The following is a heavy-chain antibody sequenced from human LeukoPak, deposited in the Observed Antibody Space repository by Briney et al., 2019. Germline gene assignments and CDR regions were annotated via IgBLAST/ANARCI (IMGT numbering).Heavy chain of an antibody. J-gene: IGHJ4*02. CDR3: AREEEFELPASLDY. D-gene: IGHD2-15*01. Sequence: GGSRRLSCAATGFTFSRFGMHWVRQAPGKGLEWLALIWKDGSDEYYAASVKGRFTISRDNSQNTLYLQMNSLRAEDTAVYYCAREEEFELPASLDYWGQGTVVTVSS. CDR1: GFTFSRFG. V-gene: IGHV3-33*01. CDR2: IWKDGSDE.